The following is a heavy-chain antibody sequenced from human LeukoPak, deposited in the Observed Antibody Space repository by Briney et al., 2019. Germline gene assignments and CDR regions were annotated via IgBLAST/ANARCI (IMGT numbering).Heavy chain of an antibody. V-gene: IGHV3-23*01. Sequence: PGGSLRLSCVVSGFTFSTYAMSWVRQAPGKGLEWVSGIGGSGGDTFYADSVRGRFTVSRDNSKNTVYLQINSLRVEDTAVYYCARDRGNDYFDSWGQGTLVTVSS. CDR2: IGGSGGDT. CDR1: GFTFSTYA. CDR3: ARDRGNDYFDS. J-gene: IGHJ4*02.